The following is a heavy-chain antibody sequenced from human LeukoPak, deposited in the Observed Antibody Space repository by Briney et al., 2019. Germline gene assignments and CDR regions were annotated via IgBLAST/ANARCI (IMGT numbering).Heavy chain of an antibody. Sequence: GGSLRLSCAASGFTFDDYGMSWVRQAPGKGLEWVSGINWNGDNTGYADSVKGRFTISRDNAKNSLYLQMNSLRAEDTAVYYCARVSSSSTNWFDSWGQGTLVTVSS. CDR3: ARVSSSSTNWFDS. CDR2: INWNGDNT. D-gene: IGHD6-19*01. V-gene: IGHV3-20*04. CDR1: GFTFDDYG. J-gene: IGHJ5*01.